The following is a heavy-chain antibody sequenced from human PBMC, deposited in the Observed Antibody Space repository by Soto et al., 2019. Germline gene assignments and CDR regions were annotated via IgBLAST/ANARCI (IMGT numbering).Heavy chain of an antibody. Sequence: ASVTVSCKASGYTFTGYYMHWVRQAPGQGLEWMGWINPNSGGTNYAQKFQGWVTMTRDTSISTAYMELRSLRSDDTAVYYCARARIAVADFDYWGQGTLVTVSS. CDR3: ARARIAVADFDY. V-gene: IGHV1-2*04. CDR2: INPNSGGT. CDR1: GYTFTGYY. J-gene: IGHJ4*02. D-gene: IGHD6-19*01.